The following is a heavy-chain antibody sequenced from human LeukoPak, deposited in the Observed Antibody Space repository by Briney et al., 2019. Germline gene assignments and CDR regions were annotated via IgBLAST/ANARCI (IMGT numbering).Heavy chain of an antibody. D-gene: IGHD2-15*01. CDR3: AKVKGWDIVVVVAVIDY. Sequence: GGSLRLSCAASGFTFSSYAMSWVRQAPGKGLEWVSAISGSGGSTYYADSVKGRFTISRDNSKNTLYLQMNSLRAEDTAVYYCAKVKGWDIVVVVAVIDYWGQGTLVTVSS. CDR1: GFTFSSYA. V-gene: IGHV3-23*01. CDR2: ISGSGGST. J-gene: IGHJ4*02.